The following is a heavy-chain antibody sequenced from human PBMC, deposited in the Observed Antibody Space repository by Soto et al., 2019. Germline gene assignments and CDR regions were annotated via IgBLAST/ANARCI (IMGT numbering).Heavy chain of an antibody. CDR3: AREGADSSGYYYYYYGMDV. D-gene: IGHD3-22*01. CDR1: GGSISSYY. Sequence: QVQLQESGPGLVKPSETLSLTCTVSGGSISSYYWSWIRQPAGKGLEWIGRIYTSGSTNYNPSLKSRVTMSVDTSKNQFSLKLGSVTAADTAVYYFAREGADSSGYYYYYYGMDVWGQGTTVTVSS. V-gene: IGHV4-4*07. CDR2: IYTSGST. J-gene: IGHJ6*02.